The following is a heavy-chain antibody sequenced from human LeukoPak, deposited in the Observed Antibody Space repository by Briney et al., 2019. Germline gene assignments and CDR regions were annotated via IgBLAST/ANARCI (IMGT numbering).Heavy chain of an antibody. CDR2: IYYSGST. Sequence: SETLSLTCTVSGGSISSYYWSWIRQPPGKGLEWIGYIYYSGSTNYNPSLKSRVTISVDTSKNQFSLKLSSVTAADTAVYYCARDEGHYGSAHGMDVWRQGTTVTVSS. J-gene: IGHJ6*02. D-gene: IGHD3-10*01. CDR1: GGSISSYY. CDR3: ARDEGHYGSAHGMDV. V-gene: IGHV4-59*01.